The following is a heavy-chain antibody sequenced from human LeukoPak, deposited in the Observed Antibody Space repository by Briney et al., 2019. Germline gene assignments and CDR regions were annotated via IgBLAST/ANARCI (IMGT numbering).Heavy chain of an antibody. V-gene: IGHV3-23*01. CDR2: ISGSGGST. CDR1: GGTFSSYA. CDR3: AKAKVHSGSYYFDY. J-gene: IGHJ4*02. Sequence: SCKASGGTFSSYAMSWVRQAPGKGLEWVSAISGSGGSTYYADSVKGRFTISRDNSKNTLYLQMNSLRAEDTAVYYCAKAKVHSGSYYFDYWGQGTLVTVSS. D-gene: IGHD1-26*01.